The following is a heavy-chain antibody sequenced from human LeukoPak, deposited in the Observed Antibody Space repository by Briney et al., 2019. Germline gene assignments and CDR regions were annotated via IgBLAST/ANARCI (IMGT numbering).Heavy chain of an antibody. D-gene: IGHD2-2*01. CDR3: AKDPYCSSTSCYSIWFDP. Sequence: GGSLRLSCAASGFTFSSYAMSWVRQAPGKGLEWVSAISGSGGSTYYADSVKGRFTISRDNSKNTLYLQMNSLRAEDTAVYYCAKDPYCSSTSCYSIWFDPWGQGTLVTVSS. J-gene: IGHJ5*02. CDR2: ISGSGGST. V-gene: IGHV3-23*01. CDR1: GFTFSSYA.